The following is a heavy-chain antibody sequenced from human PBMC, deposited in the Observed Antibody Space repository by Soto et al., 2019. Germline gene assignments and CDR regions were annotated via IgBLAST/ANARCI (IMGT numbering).Heavy chain of an antibody. V-gene: IGHV4-4*08. CDR1: GGSIGSYY. J-gene: IGHJ6*02. D-gene: IGHD2-2*01. CDR2: IYSSGTT. CDR3: ASPYCISTSCPYYYYCMDV. Sequence: SETLCLTCTVSGGSIGSYYWSWIRQPPGKGLEWIGYIYSSGTTNYNPSLNSRVTMSVDTSKNQFSLKLSSVTAADTAVYYCASPYCISTSCPYYYYCMDVWGQGTTVTVSS.